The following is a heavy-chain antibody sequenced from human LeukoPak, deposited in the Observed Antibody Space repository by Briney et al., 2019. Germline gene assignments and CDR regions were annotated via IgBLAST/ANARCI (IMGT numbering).Heavy chain of an antibody. Sequence: PSETLSLTCTVSGGSMNNYYWSWIRQSPGKGLEWVGYIYHTGSVTYKPSLKSRVTLSLDTSKNQFSLRLNSVTAADTAVYYCARGRGDSKGTSFDFWGQGTLVTVSS. J-gene: IGHJ4*02. V-gene: IGHV4-59*01. CDR3: ARGRGDSKGTSFDF. CDR1: GGSMNNYY. D-gene: IGHD3-22*01. CDR2: IYHTGSV.